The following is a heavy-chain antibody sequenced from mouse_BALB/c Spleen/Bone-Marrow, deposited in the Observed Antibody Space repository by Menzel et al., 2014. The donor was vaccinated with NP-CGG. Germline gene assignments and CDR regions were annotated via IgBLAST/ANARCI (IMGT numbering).Heavy chain of an antibody. CDR1: GYSFTSYY. J-gene: IGHJ2*01. V-gene: IGHV1-66*01. CDR3: ARDWDEYYFDY. D-gene: IGHD4-1*01. CDR2: IFPGSDNT. Sequence: QVQLQQSGPELVKPGASVKTSCKASGYSFTSYYIHWVKQRPGQGLEWIGWIFPGSDNTKYNEKFKGKATLTADTSSSTAYMHLSSLTSEDSAVYFGARDWDEYYFDYWGQGTTLTVSS.